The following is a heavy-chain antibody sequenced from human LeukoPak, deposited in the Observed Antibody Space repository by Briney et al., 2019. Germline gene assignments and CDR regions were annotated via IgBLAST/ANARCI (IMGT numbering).Heavy chain of an antibody. Sequence: GGSLRLSCSASGFTFSTNAMFWVRQAPGKRLEYVSVISHDGHTTYYADSVKGRFTISRDNSKNTLYLQMSSLRAEDMAVYYCAKSDYWGQGTLVTASS. V-gene: IGHV3-64D*06. CDR3: AKSDY. CDR2: ISHDGHTT. CDR1: GFTFSTNA. J-gene: IGHJ4*02.